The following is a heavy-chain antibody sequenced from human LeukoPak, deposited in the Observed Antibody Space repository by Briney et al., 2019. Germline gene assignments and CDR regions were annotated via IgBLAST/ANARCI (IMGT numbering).Heavy chain of an antibody. Sequence: GGSLRLSRAASGFTFSSYAMHWVRQAPGKGLEYVSAISSNGGSTYYANSVKGRFTISRDNSKNTLYLQTGSLRAEDMAVYYCARDLEPIGITGTLGAFDIWGQGTMVTVSS. CDR1: GFTFSSYA. D-gene: IGHD1-20*01. V-gene: IGHV3-64*01. CDR2: ISSNGGST. CDR3: ARDLEPIGITGTLGAFDI. J-gene: IGHJ3*02.